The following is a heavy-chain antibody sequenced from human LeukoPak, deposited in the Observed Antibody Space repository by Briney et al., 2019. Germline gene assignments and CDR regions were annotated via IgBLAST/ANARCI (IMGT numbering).Heavy chain of an antibody. J-gene: IGHJ4*02. V-gene: IGHV3-21*01. CDR3: ARVELAQSPFDS. D-gene: IGHD6-6*01. CDR1: GFTFSSYS. CDR2: ISSSSSYI. Sequence: GGSLRLSRAASGFTFSSYSMNWVRQAPGKGLEWVSSISSSSSYIYYADSVKGRFTISRDNAKNSLYLQMNSLRAEDTAVYYCARVELAQSPFDSWGQGTLVTVSS.